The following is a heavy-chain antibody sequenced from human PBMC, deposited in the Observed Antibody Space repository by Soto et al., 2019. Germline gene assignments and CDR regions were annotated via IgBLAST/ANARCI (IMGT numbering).Heavy chain of an antibody. CDR3: AKDPYSSSFDHWFDP. CDR1: GFTFSSHA. J-gene: IGHJ5*02. Sequence: EMQLLESGGGSVQPGGSLRLSCAASGFTFSSHAMSWVRQAPGKGLEWVSTISGTGDTTYYADSVKGRFTISRDNSKHTLYLQMNGLRAEDTAIYDCAKDPYSSSFDHWFDPWGQGTRVTVSS. CDR2: ISGTGDTT. D-gene: IGHD6-6*01. V-gene: IGHV3-23*01.